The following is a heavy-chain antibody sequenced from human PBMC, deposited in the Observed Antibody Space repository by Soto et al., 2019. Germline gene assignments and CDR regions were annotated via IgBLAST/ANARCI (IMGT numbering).Heavy chain of an antibody. CDR2: IYSGGST. CDR1: GFTVSSNY. D-gene: IGHD2-2*01. Sequence: GGSLRLSCAASGFTVSSNYMSWVRQAPGKGLEWVSVIYSGGSTYYADSVKGRFTISRDNSKNTLYLQMNSLRAEDTAVYYCARDNIVLVPAAMNYYGMDVWGQGTTVTVSS. J-gene: IGHJ6*02. V-gene: IGHV3-66*01. CDR3: ARDNIVLVPAAMNYYGMDV.